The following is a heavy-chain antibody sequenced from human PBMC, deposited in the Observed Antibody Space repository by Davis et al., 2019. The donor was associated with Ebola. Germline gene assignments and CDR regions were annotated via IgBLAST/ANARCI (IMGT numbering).Heavy chain of an antibody. CDR1: GFTFRTYT. J-gene: IGHJ5*02. CDR2: ISGNSSTTSSI. D-gene: IGHD4-17*01. Sequence: GESLKISCAASGFTFRTYTMNWVRQAPGKGLEWVASISGNSSTTSSINYADSLKGRFTISRDNAKNSLYLQMNGLRVEDTAVYYCVRLAGFDHGDFFFITETWFDPWGQGTLVTVSS. V-gene: IGHV3-21*01. CDR3: VRLAGFDHGDFFFITETWFDP.